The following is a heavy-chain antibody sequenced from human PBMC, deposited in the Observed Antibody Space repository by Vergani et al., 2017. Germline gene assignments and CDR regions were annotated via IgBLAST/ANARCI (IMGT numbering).Heavy chain of an antibody. D-gene: IGHD3-10*01. CDR2: VSFRGDT. CDR1: GASVNSYY. V-gene: IGHV4-59*02. CDR3: ARSRIYYGAGRPDY. J-gene: IGHJ4*02. Sequence: QVKLQESGPGLVKPSETLSLTCTVSGASVNSYYWSWIRQPPGKGLEWMGYVSFRGDTLYDAYVKGRMTITLNTSSNQFSHHLTSVTAADTAAYYCARSRIYYGAGRPDYWGQGTLVTVSS.